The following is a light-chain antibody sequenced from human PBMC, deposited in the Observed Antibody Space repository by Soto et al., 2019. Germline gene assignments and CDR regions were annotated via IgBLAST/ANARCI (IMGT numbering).Light chain of an antibody. V-gene: IGLV2-14*02. J-gene: IGLJ2*01. CDR3: SSYTSSSTVV. Sequence: QSALTQPASVSGSPGQSITISCTGTNSDIGSYNLVSWYQQHPGKAPKLMIYDVTNRPSGVSNRFSGSKSGNTASLTISGLQAEDEADYYCSSYTSSSTVVFGGGTKLTV. CDR1: NSDIGSYNL. CDR2: DVT.